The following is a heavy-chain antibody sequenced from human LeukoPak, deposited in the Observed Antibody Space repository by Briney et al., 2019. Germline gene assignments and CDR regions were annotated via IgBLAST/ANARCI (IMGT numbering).Heavy chain of an antibody. Sequence: SETLSLTCTVSGDSISIYYWSWIRQPPGKGLEWIGFINYSGSTNYNPSLKSRVTMSVDTSKNQFSLKLSSVTAADTAVYYCARVRYYGSGSLLDSWGRGTLVTVSS. CDR2: INYSGST. V-gene: IGHV4-59*01. D-gene: IGHD3-10*01. J-gene: IGHJ4*02. CDR3: ARVRYYGSGSLLDS. CDR1: GDSISIYY.